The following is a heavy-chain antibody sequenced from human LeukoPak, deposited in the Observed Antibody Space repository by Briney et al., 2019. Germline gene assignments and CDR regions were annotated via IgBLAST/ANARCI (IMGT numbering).Heavy chain of an antibody. D-gene: IGHD2-21*01. CDR3: ARDAVVVIATSGSDDAFDI. Sequence: PGGSLRLSCAASGFTFSDYYMSWIRQAPGKGLEWVSYISSSGSTIYYADPVKGRFAISRDNAKNSLYLQMNSLRAEDTAVYYCARDAVVVIATSGSDDAFDIWGQGTMVTVSS. J-gene: IGHJ3*02. CDR1: GFTFSDYY. V-gene: IGHV3-11*01. CDR2: ISSSGSTI.